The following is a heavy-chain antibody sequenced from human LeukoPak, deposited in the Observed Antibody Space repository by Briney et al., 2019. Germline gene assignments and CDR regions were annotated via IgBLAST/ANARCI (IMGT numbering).Heavy chain of an antibody. CDR2: INHSGST. Sequence: SETLSLTCAVYGGSFSGYYWSWIRQPPGKGLEWIGEINHSGSTNYNPSLKSRVTISVDTSKNQFSLKLSSVTAADTAVYYCARTRFLRNWGQGTLVTVSS. J-gene: IGHJ4*02. CDR1: GGSFSGYY. D-gene: IGHD3-16*01. V-gene: IGHV4-34*01. CDR3: ARTRFLRN.